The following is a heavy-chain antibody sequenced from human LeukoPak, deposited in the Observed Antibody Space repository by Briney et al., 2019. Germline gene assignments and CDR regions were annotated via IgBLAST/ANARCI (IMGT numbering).Heavy chain of an antibody. CDR3: ARDKKVVITTWCCAFDI. Sequence: ASVKVSCKASGYTFTSYGIGWVRQAPGQGLEWMGWISAYNGNTNYAQKLQGRVTMTTDTSTSTAYMELRSLRSDDTAVYYCARDKKVVITTWCCAFDIWGQGTMVTVSS. D-gene: IGHD3-22*01. J-gene: IGHJ3*02. V-gene: IGHV1-18*01. CDR1: GYTFTSYG. CDR2: ISAYNGNT.